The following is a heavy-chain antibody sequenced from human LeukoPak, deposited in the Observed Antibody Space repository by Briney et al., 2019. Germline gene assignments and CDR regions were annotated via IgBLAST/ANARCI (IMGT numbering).Heavy chain of an antibody. D-gene: IGHD4-17*01. J-gene: IGHJ5*02. CDR1: GGSISSGGYY. CDR3: ARDGDDYGXNGDWFDP. Sequence: PSETLSLTCTVSGGSISSGGYYWSWIRQHPGKGLEWIGYIYYSGSTYYNPSLKSRVTISVDTSKNQFSLKLSSVTAADTAVYYCARDGDDYGXNGDWFDPWGQGTLVTVSS. V-gene: IGHV4-31*03. CDR2: IYYSGST.